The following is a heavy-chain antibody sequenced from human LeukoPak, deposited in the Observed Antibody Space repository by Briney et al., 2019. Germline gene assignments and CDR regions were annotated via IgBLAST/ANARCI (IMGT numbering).Heavy chain of an antibody. V-gene: IGHV3-23*01. CDR3: AKEVYYFDTSGLYSFAFDI. CDR1: GLTFSRYA. CDR2: ISASGGST. Sequence: GGSLRLSCAASGLTFSRYAMSWARQAPGKGLEWVSAISASGGSTYYADSVKGRFTISRDNSKNTLYLQMNSLRVEDTAVYYCAKEVYYFDTSGLYSFAFDIWGQGTMVTVPS. J-gene: IGHJ3*02. D-gene: IGHD3-22*01.